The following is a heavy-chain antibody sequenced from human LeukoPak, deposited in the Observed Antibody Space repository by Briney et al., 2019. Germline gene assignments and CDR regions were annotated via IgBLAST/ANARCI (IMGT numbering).Heavy chain of an antibody. D-gene: IGHD1-14*01. J-gene: IGHJ4*02. V-gene: IGHV1-3*02. CDR2: TNGATGNT. Sequence: ASVKVSCKASGYTFTDYALRWVRQAPGQRLEWMGWTNGATGNTRFSQDFQDRLTITIDTSASTAYMELSSLRSEDTAVYYCARSPGGNARTWLDYWGQGTLVTVSS. CDR3: ARSPGGNARTWLDY. CDR1: GYTFTDYA.